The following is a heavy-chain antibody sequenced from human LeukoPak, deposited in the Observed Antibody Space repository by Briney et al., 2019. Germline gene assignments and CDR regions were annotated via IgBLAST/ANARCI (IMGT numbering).Heavy chain of an antibody. CDR1: GGSISSHY. Sequence: PSETLSPTCTVSGGSISSHYWSWIRQPPGKGLEWIGYIYYSGSTNYNPSLKSRVTISVDTSKNQFSLKLSSVTAADTAVYYCARAHSSGWWGEGTKNWFDPWGQGTLVTVSS. V-gene: IGHV4-59*11. CDR2: IYYSGST. D-gene: IGHD6-19*01. CDR3: ARAHSSGWWGEGTKNWFDP. J-gene: IGHJ5*02.